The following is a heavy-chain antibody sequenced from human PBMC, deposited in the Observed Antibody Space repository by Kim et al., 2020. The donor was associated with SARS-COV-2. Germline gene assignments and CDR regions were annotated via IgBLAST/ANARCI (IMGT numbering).Heavy chain of an antibody. CDR3: AALAPSGYDPEGAFDY. D-gene: IGHD5-12*01. V-gene: IGHV1-58*01. J-gene: IGHJ4*02. Sequence: SVKVSCKASGFTFTSSAVQWVRQDRGQRLEWIGWIVVGSGNTNYAQKFQERVTITRDMSTSTAYMELSSLRSEDTAVYYCAALAPSGYDPEGAFDYWGQGTLVTVSS. CDR2: IVVGSGNT. CDR1: GFTFTSSA.